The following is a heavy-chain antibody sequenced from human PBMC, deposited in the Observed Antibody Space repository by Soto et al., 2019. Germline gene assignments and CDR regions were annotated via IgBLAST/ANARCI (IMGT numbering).Heavy chain of an antibody. CDR2: INHSGST. V-gene: IGHV4-34*01. Sequence: LETLSLTCAVYGGSFSGYYWSWIRQPPGKGLEWIGEINHSGSTNYNPSLKSRVTISVDTSKNQFSLKLSSVTAADTAVYYCARGHSVTAVGSWGQGTLVTVSS. CDR1: GGSFSGYY. CDR3: ARGHSVTAVGS. D-gene: IGHD6-19*01. J-gene: IGHJ5*02.